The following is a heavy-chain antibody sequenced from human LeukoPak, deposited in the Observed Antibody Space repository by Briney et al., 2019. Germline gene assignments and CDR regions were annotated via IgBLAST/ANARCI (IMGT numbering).Heavy chain of an antibody. CDR3: AKDIEQLVEAGVPDY. D-gene: IGHD6-6*01. CDR1: GFTFSSYG. V-gene: IGHV3-30*02. J-gene: IGHJ4*02. CDR2: IWYGGSNK. Sequence: PGGSLRLSCAASGFTFSSYGMHWVRQAPGKGLEWVAVIWYGGSNKYYADSVKGRFTISRDNSKNTLYLQMNSLRAEDTAVYYCAKDIEQLVEAGVPDYWGQGTLVTVSS.